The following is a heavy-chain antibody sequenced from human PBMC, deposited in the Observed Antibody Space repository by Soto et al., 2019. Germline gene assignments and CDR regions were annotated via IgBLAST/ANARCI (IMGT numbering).Heavy chain of an antibody. V-gene: IGHV4-59*12. CDR3: AREGSYKNYYYYGMDV. Sequence: SETLSLTCTVSGGSISNYYWSWIRQPPGKGLEWIGYIFYSGSTKYNPSLKSRATISIDTSKNQVSLKLSSVTAEDTAVYYCAREGSYKNYYYYGMDVWGQGTTVTVSS. J-gene: IGHJ6*02. D-gene: IGHD2-15*01. CDR2: IFYSGST. CDR1: GGSISNYY.